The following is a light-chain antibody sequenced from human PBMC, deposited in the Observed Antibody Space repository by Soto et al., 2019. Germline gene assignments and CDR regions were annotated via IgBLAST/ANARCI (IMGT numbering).Light chain of an antibody. CDR3: QQYGRSGT. Sequence: EIVLTQPPGTLSLSAGERANLSCRASQSVSSSYLAWYQQKPGQAPRLLIYGASSRATGIPDRFSGSGSGTDFTLTISRLEPEDFAVYYCQQYGRSGTFGQGTKVDIK. V-gene: IGKV3-20*01. CDR1: QSVSSSY. J-gene: IGKJ1*01. CDR2: GAS.